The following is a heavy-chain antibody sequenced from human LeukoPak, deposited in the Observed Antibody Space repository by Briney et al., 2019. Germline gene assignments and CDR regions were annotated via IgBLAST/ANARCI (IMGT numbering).Heavy chain of an antibody. J-gene: IGHJ4*02. D-gene: IGHD6-19*01. CDR1: GGSISSYY. CDR2: IYYSGST. Sequence: SETLSLTCTVSGGSISSYYWSWIRQPPGKRLEWIGYIYYSGSTNYNPSLKSRVTISVDTSKNQFSLKLSSVTAADTAVYYCARDRRYSSGWYLFDYWGQGTLVTVSS. V-gene: IGHV4-59*12. CDR3: ARDRRYSSGWYLFDY.